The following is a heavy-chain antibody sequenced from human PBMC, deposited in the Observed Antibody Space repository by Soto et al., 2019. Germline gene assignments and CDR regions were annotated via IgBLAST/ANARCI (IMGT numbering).Heavy chain of an antibody. CDR1: GYTFTNYG. CDR2: INVYNGNT. V-gene: IGHV1-18*01. CDR3: ARGVGSGSYYNQYNWFDP. J-gene: IGHJ5*02. D-gene: IGHD3-10*01. Sequence: QVQVVQSGGEVKKPGASVKVSCKASGYTFTNYGISWVRQAPGQGLAWMGWINVYNGNTKYAQKVQGRVTMTTDTSTSTAYMEPRSLRSDDTAVYYCARGVGSGSYYNQYNWFDPWGQGTLVTVSS.